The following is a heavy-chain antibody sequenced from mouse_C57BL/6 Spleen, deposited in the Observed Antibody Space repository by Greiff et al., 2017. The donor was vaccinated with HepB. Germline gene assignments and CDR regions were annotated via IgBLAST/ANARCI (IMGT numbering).Heavy chain of an antibody. D-gene: IGHD1-1*01. CDR2: IDPETGGT. CDR1: GYTFTDYE. CDR3: TRSYYGSGYFDV. Sequence: VKLVESGAELVRPGASVTLSCKASGYTFTDYEMHWVKQTPVHGLEWIGAIDPETGGTAYNQKFKGKAILTADKSSSTAYMELRSLTSEDSAVYYCTRSYYGSGYFDVWGTGTTVTVSS. J-gene: IGHJ1*03. V-gene: IGHV1-15*01.